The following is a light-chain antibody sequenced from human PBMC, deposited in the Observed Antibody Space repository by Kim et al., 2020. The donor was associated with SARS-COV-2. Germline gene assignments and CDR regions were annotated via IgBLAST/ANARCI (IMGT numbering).Light chain of an antibody. CDR2: WAS. CDR3: QQYYRIPLT. V-gene: IGKV4-1*01. J-gene: IGKJ4*01. Sequence: ATINCKSSQTSLYSYNNKDCLAWYQQRPGQPPKLLIYWASTRESGVPDRFSGSGSGTDFTLTISSLQAEDVAVYYCQQYYRIPLTFGGGTKVEIK. CDR1: QTSLYSYNNKDC.